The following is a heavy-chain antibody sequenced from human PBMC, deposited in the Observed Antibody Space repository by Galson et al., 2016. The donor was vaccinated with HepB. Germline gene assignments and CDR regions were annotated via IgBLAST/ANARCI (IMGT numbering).Heavy chain of an antibody. CDR2: ISSNNYI. CDR3: AKDTGHCSGGVCYSPRGMAD. Sequence: SLRLSCAASGFTFSSYSLSWVRQAPGKGLEWVSFISSNNYIYYADSVQGRFTISRDNAKNSLYLQMHSLRAEDTSVYYCAKDTGHCSGGVCYSPRGMADWGQGATVTVSS. V-gene: IGHV3-21*01. J-gene: IGHJ6*02. D-gene: IGHD2-15*01. CDR1: GFTFSSYS.